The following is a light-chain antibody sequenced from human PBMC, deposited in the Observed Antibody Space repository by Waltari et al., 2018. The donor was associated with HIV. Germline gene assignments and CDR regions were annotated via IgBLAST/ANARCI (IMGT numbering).Light chain of an antibody. J-gene: IGLJ3*02. CDR3: ESADNSGTYWV. Sequence: SYELTQPPSVSVSPGQTAKITCSGDALPNQSAHWYQQKPGQGPLLVIYKDTQRPSGIPERFSGSHSGTTVTLTISGVQAEDEADYYCESADNSGTYWVFGGGTKLSVL. V-gene: IGLV3-25*03. CDR1: ALPNQS. CDR2: KDT.